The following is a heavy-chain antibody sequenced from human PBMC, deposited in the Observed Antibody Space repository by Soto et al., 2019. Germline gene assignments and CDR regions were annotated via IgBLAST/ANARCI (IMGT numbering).Heavy chain of an antibody. J-gene: IGHJ6*02. Sequence: SLTLSCAASGFTFDDYAMHWVRQAPGKGLEWVSGISWNSGSIRYADSVKGRFTISRDNAKISLYLQMNSLRAEDTALYYCAKDRLDGANYYYYGMDVWGQGTTVTVSS. D-gene: IGHD3-3*01. CDR1: GFTFDDYA. V-gene: IGHV3-9*01. CDR3: AKDRLDGANYYYYGMDV. CDR2: ISWNSGSI.